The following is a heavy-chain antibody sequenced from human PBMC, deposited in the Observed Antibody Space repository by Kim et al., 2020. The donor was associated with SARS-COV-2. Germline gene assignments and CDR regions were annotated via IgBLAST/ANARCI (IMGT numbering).Heavy chain of an antibody. Sequence: GGSLRLSCAASGSSFDDYGMSWVRQAPGKGLEWVSRINKNSDNTGYADSVKGRFTISRDNAKNSLYLQMNSLRGEDTALYYCARGYISGPFDSWGHGTLVTVSS. CDR3: ARGYISGPFDS. CDR2: INKNSDNT. D-gene: IGHD6-19*01. CDR1: GSSFDDYG. V-gene: IGHV3-20*04. J-gene: IGHJ4*01.